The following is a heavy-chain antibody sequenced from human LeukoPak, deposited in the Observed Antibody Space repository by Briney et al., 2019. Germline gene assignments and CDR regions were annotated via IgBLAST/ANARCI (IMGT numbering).Heavy chain of an antibody. D-gene: IGHD6-19*01. CDR1: GGSFSGYY. Sequence: PSETLSLTCAVYGGSFSGYYWRWVRQPPGKGLEWIGEINHSGSTNYNPSLKSRVTISVDTSKNRFSLKLSSVTAADTAVYYCARGGIAVAGGPNWFDPWGQGTLVTVSS. J-gene: IGHJ5*02. CDR3: ARGGIAVAGGPNWFDP. V-gene: IGHV4-34*01. CDR2: INHSGST.